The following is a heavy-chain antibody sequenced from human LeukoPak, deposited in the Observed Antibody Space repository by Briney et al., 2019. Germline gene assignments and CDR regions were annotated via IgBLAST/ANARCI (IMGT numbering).Heavy chain of an antibody. D-gene: IGHD4-17*01. CDR1: GFTFSSYS. J-gene: IGHJ4*02. Sequence: GGSLRLSCAASGFTFSSYSMNWVRQAPGKGLEWVSYISSSGSTIYYADSVKGRFTISRDNAKNSLYLQMNSLRAEDTAVYYCARDSTVTTTGTFDYWGQGTLVTVSS. V-gene: IGHV3-48*04. CDR2: ISSSGSTI. CDR3: ARDSTVTTTGTFDY.